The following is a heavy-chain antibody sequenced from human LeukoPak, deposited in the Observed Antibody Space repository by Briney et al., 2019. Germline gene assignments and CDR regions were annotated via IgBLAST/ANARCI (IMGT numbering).Heavy chain of an antibody. V-gene: IGHV3-7*03. CDR3: AKDRHYYDNIGPRGDY. D-gene: IGHD3-22*01. Sequence: GGSLRLSCAASGFAFSNYWMTWVRQAPGKGLEWVANIKQDGTEKYYVDSLKGRFTISRDNAKNSLYLQMNSLRAEDTAVYYCAKDRHYYDNIGPRGDYWGQGTLVTVSS. CDR2: IKQDGTEK. J-gene: IGHJ4*02. CDR1: GFAFSNYW.